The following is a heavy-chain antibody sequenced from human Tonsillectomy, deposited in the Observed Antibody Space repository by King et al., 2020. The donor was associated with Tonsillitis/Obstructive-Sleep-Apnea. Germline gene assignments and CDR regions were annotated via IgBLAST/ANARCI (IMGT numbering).Heavy chain of an antibody. CDR3: ARTTLTIYYFDY. CDR2: IYYSRST. V-gene: IGHV4-39*07. D-gene: IGHD4-17*01. CDR1: GGSISNTNYF. J-gene: IGHJ4*02. Sequence: QLVESGPGLVKPSETLSLTCAVSGGSISNTNYFWGWIRQPPGKGLEWIGGIYYSRSTDYNPSLKSRVTMSVDTSKNQFSLRLRSVTAADTAVYYCARTTLTIYYFDYWGQGTLVTVSS.